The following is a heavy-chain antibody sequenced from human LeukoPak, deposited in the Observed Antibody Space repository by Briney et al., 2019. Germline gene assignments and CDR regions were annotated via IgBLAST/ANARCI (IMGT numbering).Heavy chain of an antibody. J-gene: IGHJ4*02. D-gene: IGHD6-13*01. V-gene: IGHV3-23*01. CDR1: GFTFSSYA. Sequence: SGGSLRLSCAASGFTFSSYAMSWVRQAPGKGLEWGSDISGSGGTTYYADSVKGRFIISRDNSKNTLYLQMNSLRAEDTAVYYCAREGIAADRGKLIDYWGQGTLVTVSS. CDR2: ISGSGGTT. CDR3: AREGIAADRGKLIDY.